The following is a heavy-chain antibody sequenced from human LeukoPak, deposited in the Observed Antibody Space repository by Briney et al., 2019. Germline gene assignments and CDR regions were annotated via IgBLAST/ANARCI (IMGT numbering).Heavy chain of an antibody. CDR3: AKQGRDWLRDYYYYMDV. Sequence: GGSLRLSCAASGFTFSSYAMSWVRQAPGKGLEWVSAISGSGGSTYYADSVKGRFTISRDNSKNTLYLQMNSLRAEDTAVYYCAKQGRDWLRDYYYYMDVWGKGTTVTISS. J-gene: IGHJ6*03. CDR1: GFTFSSYA. D-gene: IGHD3-9*01. V-gene: IGHV3-23*01. CDR2: ISGSGGST.